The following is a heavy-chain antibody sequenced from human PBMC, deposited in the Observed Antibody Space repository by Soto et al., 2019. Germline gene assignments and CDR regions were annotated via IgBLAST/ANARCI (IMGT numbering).Heavy chain of an antibody. CDR1: GFTFSSYS. CDR3: ARDPNLVVGAKNAFDI. Sequence: GGSLRLSCAASGFTFSSYSMNWVRQAPGKGLEWVSSISSSSSYIYYADSVKGRFTISRDNAKNSLYLQMNSLRAEDTAVYYCARDPNLVVGAKNAFDIWGQGTMVTVSS. D-gene: IGHD1-26*01. J-gene: IGHJ3*02. CDR2: ISSSSSYI. V-gene: IGHV3-21*01.